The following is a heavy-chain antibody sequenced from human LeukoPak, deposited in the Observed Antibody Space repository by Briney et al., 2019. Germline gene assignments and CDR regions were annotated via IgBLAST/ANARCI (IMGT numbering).Heavy chain of an antibody. CDR3: AKRIRHYYDSSGLFDN. Sequence: GGSLRLSCAASGFTFSNYVMSWVRQAPGKGLEWVSSITGSGSNTYDADLVKGRFTVSRDNSKNMLFLQMNGLGAEDTAVYYCAKRIRHYYDSSGLFDNWGQGALVTVSS. CDR2: ITGSGSNT. CDR1: GFTFSNYV. V-gene: IGHV3-23*01. D-gene: IGHD3-22*01. J-gene: IGHJ4*02.